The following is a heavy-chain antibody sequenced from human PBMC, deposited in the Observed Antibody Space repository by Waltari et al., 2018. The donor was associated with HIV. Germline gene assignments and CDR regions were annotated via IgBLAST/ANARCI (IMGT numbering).Heavy chain of an antibody. CDR2: ISYDGSNK. CDR3: AIDRYSSGWYSY. Sequence: QVQLVESGGGVVQPGRSLRLSCSASGFPFSSYSIHWVRQAPGKGLEWVAVISYDGSNKYYADSVKGRFTISRDNSKNTLYLQMNSLRAEDTAVYYCAIDRYSSGWYSYWGQGTLVTVSS. CDR1: GFPFSSYS. V-gene: IGHV3-30*04. D-gene: IGHD6-19*01. J-gene: IGHJ4*02.